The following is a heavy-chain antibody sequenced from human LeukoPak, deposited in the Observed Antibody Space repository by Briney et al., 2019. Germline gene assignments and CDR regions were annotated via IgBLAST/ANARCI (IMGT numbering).Heavy chain of an antibody. CDR3: ARDRLEGGETFDS. V-gene: IGHV3-21*01. Sequence: GGSLRLSCAASGFSIRSYSMDWVRQAPGKGLEWVSSITGSSYISYADSVKGRFTISRDNAENSLFLQMNSLRPEDTAVYFCARDRLEGGETFDSWGQGTLVTVSS. CDR2: ITGSSYI. CDR1: GFSIRSYS. D-gene: IGHD1-1*01. J-gene: IGHJ4*02.